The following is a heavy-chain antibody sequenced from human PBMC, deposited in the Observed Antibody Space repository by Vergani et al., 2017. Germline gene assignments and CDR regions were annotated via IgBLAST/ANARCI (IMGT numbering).Heavy chain of an antibody. D-gene: IGHD5-12*01. CDR1: GGTFKSNT. V-gene: IGHV1-69*01. J-gene: IGHJ5*02. Sequence: QVQLVQSGAEVKKPGSSVKVSCKTSGGTFKSNTFSWVRQAPGQGLEWMGGIIPIFGTADYAQDFQGRLSITADESTSTVYMELSSLRSEDTAVYYCARGGRLRLNNYFDPWGQGTLVTVSS. CDR2: IIPIFGTA. CDR3: ARGGRLRLNNYFDP.